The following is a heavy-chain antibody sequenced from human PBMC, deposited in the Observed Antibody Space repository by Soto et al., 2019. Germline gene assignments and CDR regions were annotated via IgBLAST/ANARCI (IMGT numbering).Heavy chain of an antibody. D-gene: IGHD2-15*01. CDR1: GYTFTSYG. V-gene: IGHV1-18*01. CDR2: ISAYNGNT. CDR3: ARDYVVAATLYWFDP. J-gene: IGHJ5*02. Sequence: GASVKVSCKASGYTFTSYGISWVRQAPGQGLEWMGWISAYNGNTNYAQKLQGRVTMTTDTSTSTAYMELRSLRSDDTAVYYCARDYVVAATLYWFDPWGQGTLVTVS.